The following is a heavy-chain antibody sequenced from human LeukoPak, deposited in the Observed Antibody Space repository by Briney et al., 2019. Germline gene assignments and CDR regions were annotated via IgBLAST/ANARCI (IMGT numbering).Heavy chain of an antibody. J-gene: IGHJ4*02. V-gene: IGHV1-46*01. Sequence: GASVKVSCKASGYTFASYYMHWVRQAPGQGLEWMGIINPSAGSTSYAQKFQGRVTMTRDTSASTAYMELSSLRSEDTAVYYCARDRIAVAGRPYSGSYNDFDYWGQGTLVTVSS. CDR1: GYTFASYY. CDR2: INPSAGST. D-gene: IGHD1-26*01. CDR3: ARDRIAVAGRPYSGSYNDFDY.